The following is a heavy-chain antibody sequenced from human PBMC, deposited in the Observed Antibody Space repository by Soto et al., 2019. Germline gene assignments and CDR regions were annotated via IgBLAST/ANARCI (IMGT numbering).Heavy chain of an antibody. Sequence: EVQLLESGGGLVQPGGSLRLSCAASGFTFSSYAMSWVRQAPGKGLEWVSALSGSGGSTYYADSVKGRFTISRDNSKNTLYLQMNSLRAEDTAVYYCAKDSTGSSDIAGYWGQGTLVTVSS. D-gene: IGHD6-6*01. CDR1: GFTFSSYA. CDR3: AKDSTGSSDIAGY. J-gene: IGHJ4*02. CDR2: LSGSGGST. V-gene: IGHV3-23*01.